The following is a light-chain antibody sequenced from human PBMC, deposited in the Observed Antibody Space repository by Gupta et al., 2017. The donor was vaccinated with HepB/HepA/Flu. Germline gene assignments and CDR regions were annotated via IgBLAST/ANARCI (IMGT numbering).Light chain of an antibody. V-gene: IGKV1-39*01. CDR1: QSITTN. Sequence: DIQKTQSPSSLSASVGDRVTITCRASQSITTNLNWYQQKPGRAPKFLIYDASSLQSGVPSRFRGSGSGTEFTLTISSLQPEDFATYYCQQSDSVPLTFGGGTKVEIK. CDR2: DAS. J-gene: IGKJ4*01. CDR3: QQSDSVPLT.